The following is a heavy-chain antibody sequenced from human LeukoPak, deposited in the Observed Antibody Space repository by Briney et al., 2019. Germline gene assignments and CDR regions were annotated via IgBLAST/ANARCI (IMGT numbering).Heavy chain of an antibody. D-gene: IGHD3-22*01. V-gene: IGHV4-38-2*02. CDR3: ARDHLYQGSGYYRPEGTIDY. J-gene: IGHJ4*02. Sequence: PSETLSLTCSVSGFSIKSSYYWAWIQQSPGKGLEWIGSIYHSESTYYNPSLRSRVTISIDTPNDQFSLKLRSVTAADTAVYYCARDHLYQGSGYYRPEGTIDYWGQGTLVTVSS. CDR1: GFSIKSSYY. CDR2: IYHSEST.